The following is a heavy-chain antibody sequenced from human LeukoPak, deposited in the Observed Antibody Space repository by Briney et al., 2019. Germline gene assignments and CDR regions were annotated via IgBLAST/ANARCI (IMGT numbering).Heavy chain of an antibody. CDR1: GGSISSGGYS. D-gene: IGHD3-10*01. J-gene: IGHJ4*02. CDR3: ARDMARGGGYDY. CDR2: IYHSGGT. V-gene: IGHV4-30-2*01. Sequence: PSETLSLTCAVSGGSISSGGYSWSWIRQPPGKGLEWIGYIYHSGGTYYNPSLKSRVTISVDRSKNQFSLKLSSVTAADTAVYYCARDMARGGGYDYWGQGTLVTVSS.